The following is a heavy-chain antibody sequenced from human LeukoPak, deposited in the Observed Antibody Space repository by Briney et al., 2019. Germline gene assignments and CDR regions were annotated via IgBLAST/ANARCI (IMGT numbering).Heavy chain of an antibody. CDR3: ARDKATVTTFYYYYMDV. CDR1: VYTFTAYY. D-gene: IGHD4-17*01. J-gene: IGHJ6*03. CDR2: INPNSGGT. V-gene: IGHV1-2*02. Sequence: ASVKVSSKASVYTFTAYYMHWVRQAPGQGLEWMGWINPNSGGTNYAQKFQGRVTMTRDTSISTAYMELSRLRSDDTAVYYCARDKATVTTFYYYYMDVWGKGTTVTVSS.